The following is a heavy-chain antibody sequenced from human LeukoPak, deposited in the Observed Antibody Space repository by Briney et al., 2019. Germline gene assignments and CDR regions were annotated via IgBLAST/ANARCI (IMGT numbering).Heavy chain of an antibody. D-gene: IGHD3-9*01. Sequence: PSETLSLTCTVSGGCISSSSYYWGWIRQPPGRGLEWIGSIYYSGSTYYNPSLKSRVTISVDTSKNQFSLKLSSVTAADTAVYYCARHGLSGYGILTGYYPSDAFDIWGQGTMVTVSS. V-gene: IGHV4-39*01. J-gene: IGHJ3*02. CDR1: GGCISSSSYY. CDR2: IYYSGST. CDR3: ARHGLSGYGILTGYYPSDAFDI.